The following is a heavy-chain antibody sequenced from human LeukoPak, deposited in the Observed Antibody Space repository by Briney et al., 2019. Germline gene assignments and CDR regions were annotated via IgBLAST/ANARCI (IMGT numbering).Heavy chain of an antibody. J-gene: IGHJ4*02. Sequence: GESLKISCEGPGYSFTSYWIGWVRQMPGKGLEWMGIIYPGDSETRYSPSFQGQVTMSADKSVSTVYLQWRSLKASDTAMYYCARRQGCSSTSCPPDYWGQGTLVTVSS. CDR3: ARRQGCSSTSCPPDY. V-gene: IGHV5-51*01. CDR1: GYSFTSYW. D-gene: IGHD2-2*01. CDR2: IYPGDSET.